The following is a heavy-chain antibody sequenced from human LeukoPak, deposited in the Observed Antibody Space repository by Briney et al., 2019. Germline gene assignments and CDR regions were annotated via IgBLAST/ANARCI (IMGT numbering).Heavy chain of an antibody. CDR2: IYSGGST. Sequence: QAGGSLRLSCAASGFTVSSKHMNWVRQAPGKGLEWGSVIYSGGSTYYADSVKGRFTISRDNAKNSLCLQMNSLRAEATALYYCAKDAVGSSWSNWFDPWGQGTLVTVSS. CDR1: GFTVSSKH. CDR3: AKDAVGSSWSNWFDP. J-gene: IGHJ5*02. D-gene: IGHD6-13*01. V-gene: IGHV3-53*05.